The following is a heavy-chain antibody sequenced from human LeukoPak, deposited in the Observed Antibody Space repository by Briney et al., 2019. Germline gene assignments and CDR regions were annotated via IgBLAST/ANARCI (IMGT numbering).Heavy chain of an antibody. CDR2: INHSGST. D-gene: IGHD1-26*01. CDR1: GGSISSSSYY. J-gene: IGHJ1*01. CDR3: ARDYRLTQIQY. V-gene: IGHV4-39*07. Sequence: SETLSLTCTVSGGSISSSSYYWGWIRQPPGKGLEWIGEINHSGSTYYNPSLKSRVTISVDTSKNQFSLRLSSVTAADTAVYYCARDYRLTQIQYWGQGTLVTVSS.